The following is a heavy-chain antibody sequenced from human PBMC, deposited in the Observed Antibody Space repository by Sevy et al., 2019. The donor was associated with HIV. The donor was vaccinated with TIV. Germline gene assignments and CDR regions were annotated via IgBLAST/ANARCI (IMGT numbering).Heavy chain of an antibody. CDR3: ARDRHCSSTSCYVPDAYDY. J-gene: IGHJ4*02. D-gene: IGHD2-2*01. Sequence: GGSLRLSCAASGFTFSSYSMNWVRQAPGKGLEWVSSISSSSSYIYYADSVKGRFTISRDNGKNSLYLQMNSLRAEDTAVYYGARDRHCSSTSCYVPDAYDYWGQGTLVTVSS. CDR1: GFTFSSYS. CDR2: ISSSSSYI. V-gene: IGHV3-21*01.